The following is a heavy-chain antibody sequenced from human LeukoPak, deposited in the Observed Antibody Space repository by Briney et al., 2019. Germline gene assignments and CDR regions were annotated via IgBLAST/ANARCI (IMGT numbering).Heavy chain of an antibody. J-gene: IGHJ4*02. V-gene: IGHV3-7*04. CDR3: ARNLTGGSGSY. Sequence: GGSLRLSCAASGFTFTTYSMNWVRQAPGKGLEWVANIKQDGSEKYYVDAVKGRFTISRDNAKNSLYLQMNSLRAEDTAVYYCARNLTGGSGSYGGQGTLVTVSS. CDR2: IKQDGSEK. D-gene: IGHD3-10*01. CDR1: GFTFTTYS.